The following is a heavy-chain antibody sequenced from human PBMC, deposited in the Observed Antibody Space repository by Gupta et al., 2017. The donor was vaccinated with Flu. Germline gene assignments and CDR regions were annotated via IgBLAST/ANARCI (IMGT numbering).Heavy chain of an antibody. D-gene: IGHD6-19*01. CDR1: GGSISSGNSY. V-gene: IGHV4-61*02. CDR3: ASSATYTSGPGDY. CDR2: IYISGTT. J-gene: IGHJ4*02. Sequence: QVQLQESCPGLVEPSHTLSLTCTVPGGSISSGNSYWSWIRQPAGKGLEWIGRIYISGTTNYNPPLKSRVTMSLDTSKNQFSLKLNSVAAADTAVYYCASSATYTSGPGDYWGQGTLVTVSS.